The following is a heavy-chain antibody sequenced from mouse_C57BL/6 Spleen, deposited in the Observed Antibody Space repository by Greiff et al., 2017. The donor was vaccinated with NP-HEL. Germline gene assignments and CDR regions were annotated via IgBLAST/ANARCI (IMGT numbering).Heavy chain of an antibody. D-gene: IGHD2-4*01. J-gene: IGHJ3*01. V-gene: IGHV1-18*01. CDR2: INPNNGGT. CDR1: GYTFTDYN. CDR3: ARAYDYDRGPWFAY. Sequence: EVQLQQSGPELVKPGASVKIPCKASGYTFTDYNMDWVKQSHGKSLEWIGDINPNNGGTIYNQKFKGKATLTVDKSSSTAYMERRSLTSEDTAVYYCARAYDYDRGPWFAYWGQGTLVTVSA.